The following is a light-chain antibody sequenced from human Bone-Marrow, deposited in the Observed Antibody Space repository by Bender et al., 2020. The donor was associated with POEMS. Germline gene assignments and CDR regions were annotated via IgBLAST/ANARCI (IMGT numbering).Light chain of an antibody. CDR2: DVS. V-gene: IGLV2-14*03. CDR1: SNDVAAYDY. Sequence: QSVLTQPAAVSGSPGQSITISCTGTSNDVAAYDYVSWYQQYPGKAPKLMISDVSNRPSGISSRFSGSKSGNTASLAISGLQSEDEADYYCAAWEDSLNGWVFGGGTKLTVL. J-gene: IGLJ3*02. CDR3: AAWEDSLNGWV.